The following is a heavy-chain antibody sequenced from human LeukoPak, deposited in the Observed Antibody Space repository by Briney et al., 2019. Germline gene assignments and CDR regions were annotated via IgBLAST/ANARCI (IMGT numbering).Heavy chain of an antibody. CDR2: MWYDGSNK. V-gene: IGHV3-33*01. D-gene: IGHD3-10*01. J-gene: IGHJ4*02. CDR1: GFTFSSYG. CDR3: ARDPRIYGSGSRRDLDY. Sequence: GGSLRLSCAASGFTFSSYGMHWVRQAPGKGLEWVAVMWYDGSNKYYADSVKGRFTISRDNSKNTLYLQMNSLRAEDTAVYYCARDPRIYGSGSRRDLDYWGQGTLVTVSS.